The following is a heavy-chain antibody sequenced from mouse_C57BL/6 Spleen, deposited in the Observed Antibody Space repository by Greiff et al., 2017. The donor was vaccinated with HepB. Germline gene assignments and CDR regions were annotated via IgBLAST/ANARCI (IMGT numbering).Heavy chain of an antibody. D-gene: IGHD1-1*01. CDR2: ISYDGSN. CDR3: ARELRGFAY. Sequence: DVKLQESGPGLVKPSQSLSLTCSVTGYSITSGYYWNWIRQFPGNKLEWMGYISYDGSNNYNPSLKNRISITRDTSKNQFFLKLNSVTTEDTATYYCARELRGFAYWGQGTLVTVSA. CDR1: GYSITSGYY. V-gene: IGHV3-6*01. J-gene: IGHJ3*01.